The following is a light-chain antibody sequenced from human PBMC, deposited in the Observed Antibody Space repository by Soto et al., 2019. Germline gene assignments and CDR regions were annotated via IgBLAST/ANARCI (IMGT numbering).Light chain of an antibody. CDR2: DAS. V-gene: IGKV1-5*01. CDR3: QQYNGGT. Sequence: DLQMTQSPSTLSASVGDRVTITCRASQSISSWLAWYQQKPGKAPKLLIYDASSLESGVPSRFSGSGSGTEFTLTISSLQPDDFATYYCQQYNGGTFGQGTKVDIK. J-gene: IGKJ1*01. CDR1: QSISSW.